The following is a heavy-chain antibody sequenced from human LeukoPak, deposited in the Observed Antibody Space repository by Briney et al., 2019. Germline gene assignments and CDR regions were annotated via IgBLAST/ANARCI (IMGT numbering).Heavy chain of an antibody. J-gene: IGHJ4*02. CDR1: GFTFSSYA. CDR2: LSGSGRDT. Sequence: PGGSLRLSCAASGFTFSSYAMSWVRQAPGKGLEWVSALSGSGRDTYYADSVKGRFTISRDNSRDTLYLQMNRLRAEDTAIYYCAKVPGDHIGSGRSGYWGQGTLVTVSS. D-gene: IGHD3-10*01. V-gene: IGHV3-23*01. CDR3: AKVPGDHIGSGRSGY.